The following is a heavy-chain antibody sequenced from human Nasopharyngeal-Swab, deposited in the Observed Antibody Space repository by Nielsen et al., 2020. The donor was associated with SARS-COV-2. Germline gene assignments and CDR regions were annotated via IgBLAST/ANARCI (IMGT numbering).Heavy chain of an antibody. V-gene: IGHV1-2*06. J-gene: IGHJ5*02. Sequence: ASVKVSCKASGYTFTSYDINWVRQAPGQGLEWMGRINPNSGGTNYAQKFQGRVTMTRDTSISTAYMELSRLRSDDTAVYYCARAKGDIVATIRVWGFDPWGQGTLVTVSS. CDR2: INPNSGGT. CDR1: GYTFTSYD. D-gene: IGHD5-12*01. CDR3: ARAKGDIVATIRVWGFDP.